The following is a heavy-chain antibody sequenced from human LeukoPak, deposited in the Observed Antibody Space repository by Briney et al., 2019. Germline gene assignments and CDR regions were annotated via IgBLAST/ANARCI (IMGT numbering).Heavy chain of an antibody. D-gene: IGHD2-15*01. CDR1: GGTFSSYT. J-gene: IGHJ4*02. CDR3: AKAGDIVVVVAAFDY. CDR2: IIPILGIA. V-gene: IGHV1-69*02. Sequence: GASVKVSCKASGGTFSSYTISWVRQAPGQGLEWMGRIIPILGIANYAQKFQGRVTITADKSTSTAYMELSSLRSEDTAVYYCAKAGDIVVVVAAFDYWGQGTLVTVSS.